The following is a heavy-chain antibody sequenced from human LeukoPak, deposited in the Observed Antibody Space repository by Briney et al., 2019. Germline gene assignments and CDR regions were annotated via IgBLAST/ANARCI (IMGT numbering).Heavy chain of an antibody. D-gene: IGHD2-2*01. CDR1: GDSVSSNSAV. V-gene: IGHV6-1*01. CDR2: TYYRSKWSN. Sequence: SQTLSLTCAISGDSVSSNSAVWNWIRQSPSRGLEWLGRTYYRSKWSNNYAVSVKSRIIINPDTSENQFSLQLNSVTPEDTAVYYCARGDQAFDYWGQGILVTVSS. J-gene: IGHJ4*02. CDR3: ARGDQAFDY.